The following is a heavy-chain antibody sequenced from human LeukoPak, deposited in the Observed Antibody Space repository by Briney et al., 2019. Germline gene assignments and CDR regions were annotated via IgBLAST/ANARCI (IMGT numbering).Heavy chain of an antibody. CDR1: RFIVGNSY. CDR3: AREASGSYFHN. Sequence: GGSLRLPCAASRFIVGNSYMSWVRQAPGKGLEWISLIRTDDSTYYADSVKGRFTISRDTSRNTLYLQMNILRAEDTAVYYCAREASGSYFHNWGQGTLVTVSS. J-gene: IGHJ1*01. D-gene: IGHD1-26*01. V-gene: IGHV3-53*01. CDR2: IRTDDST.